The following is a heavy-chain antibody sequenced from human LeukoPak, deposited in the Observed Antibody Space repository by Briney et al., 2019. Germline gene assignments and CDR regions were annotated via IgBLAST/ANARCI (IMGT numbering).Heavy chain of an antibody. CDR1: GFTFSSYW. CDR2: IKQDGSDK. D-gene: IGHD3-22*01. V-gene: IGHV3-7*02. Sequence: GGSLRLSCAASGFTFSSYWMSWVRQAPGKGLEWVANIKQDGSDKYYVDSVKGRFTISRDNAKNSLYLQMNSLRAEDTAVYYCARYYDSSADYDAFDIWGQGTMVTVSS. J-gene: IGHJ3*02. CDR3: ARYYDSSADYDAFDI.